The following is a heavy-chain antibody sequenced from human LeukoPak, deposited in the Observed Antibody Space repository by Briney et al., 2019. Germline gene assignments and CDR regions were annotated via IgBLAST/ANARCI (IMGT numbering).Heavy chain of an antibody. CDR3: ARGGSLVGTTPHDTFDI. V-gene: IGHV4-59*01. CDR2: FYYSGTT. CDR1: DGSISNYY. D-gene: IGHD1-26*01. Sequence: PSETLSLTCTVSDGSISNYYWSWIRQPPGKGLEWIGLFYYSGTTNYNPSLKSRATLSIDTSKNQFSLNLRSVTAADTAVYYCARGGSLVGTTPHDTFDIWGQGTMVTVSS. J-gene: IGHJ3*02.